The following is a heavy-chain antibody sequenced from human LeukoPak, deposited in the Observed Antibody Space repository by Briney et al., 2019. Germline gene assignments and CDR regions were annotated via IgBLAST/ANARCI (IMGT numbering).Heavy chain of an antibody. J-gene: IGHJ4*02. CDR3: ATRYDNTWYQF. D-gene: IGHD6-13*01. CDR1: GGSITSYY. V-gene: IGHV4-59*08. Sequence: PSETLSLTCTVSGGSITSYYLSWTCQPPGKGLEWIGYMLYSQSTRYNPALKSRVTMSMDTSKNQVSLKLRSVTAADTAVYYCATRYDNTWYQFWGRGTLVTVSS. CDR2: MLYSQST.